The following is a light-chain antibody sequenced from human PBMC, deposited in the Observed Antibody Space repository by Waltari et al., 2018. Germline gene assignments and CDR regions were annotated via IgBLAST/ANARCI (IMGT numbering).Light chain of an antibody. V-gene: IGKV3-11*01. CDR2: DAS. CDR1: QDISSY. Sequence: EIVLTQSPATLSLSPGERGPLSCRASQDISSYLAWYQQNPGQAPRLLIYDASKRATGIPARFSGSGSGTDFTLTISSLEPEDFALYYCQQRSNWRATFGPGTEVGIK. CDR3: QQRSNWRAT. J-gene: IGKJ3*01.